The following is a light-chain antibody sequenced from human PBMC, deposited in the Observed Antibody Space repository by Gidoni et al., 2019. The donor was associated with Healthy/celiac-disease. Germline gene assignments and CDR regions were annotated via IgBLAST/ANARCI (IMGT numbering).Light chain of an antibody. CDR3: QQRSNWPLT. Sequence: DIVLTHSPATLSLSPGERPTLSCSASQSVSSHLAWYQQKPGQAPRLLIYDASNRATGIPARLSGSGSGTDYTLTISSLEPEDFAVYYCQQRSNWPLTFGGGTKVEIK. CDR1: QSVSSH. J-gene: IGKJ4*01. V-gene: IGKV3-11*01. CDR2: DAS.